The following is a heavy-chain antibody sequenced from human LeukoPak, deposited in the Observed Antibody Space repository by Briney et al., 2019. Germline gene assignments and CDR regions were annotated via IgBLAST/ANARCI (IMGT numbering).Heavy chain of an antibody. CDR2: ICGNENR. V-gene: IGHV4-4*07. Sequence: PSETLSLTCTVSGGSISSYHLSWIRQPAGKGLEWIGRICGNENRYNPSLKSRVTVSVDTSKNQFSLKLNSVTAADTAVYFCARGMAGGYDHNWFDSWGQGTLVTVSS. D-gene: IGHD5-12*01. CDR1: GGSISSYH. J-gene: IGHJ5*01. CDR3: ARGMAGGYDHNWFDS.